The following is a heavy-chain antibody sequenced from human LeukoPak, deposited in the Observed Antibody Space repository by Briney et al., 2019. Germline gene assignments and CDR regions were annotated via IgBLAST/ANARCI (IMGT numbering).Heavy chain of an antibody. J-gene: IGHJ4*02. CDR3: ARGYCSGGSCHGIDY. V-gene: IGHV4-31*03. CDR2: IYYSGST. CDR1: GGSISSGGYY. D-gene: IGHD2-15*01. Sequence: SETLSLTCTVSGGSISSGGYYWSWIRQHPGKGLEWIGYIYYSGSTYYNPSLKSRVTISVDTSKNQFSLKLSSVTAADTAVYYCARGYCSGGSCHGIDYWGQGTLVTVSS.